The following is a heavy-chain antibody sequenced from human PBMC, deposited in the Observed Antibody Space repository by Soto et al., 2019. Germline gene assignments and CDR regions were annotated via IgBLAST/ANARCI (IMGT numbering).Heavy chain of an antibody. J-gene: IGHJ3*02. Sequence: SETLSLTCAVYGGPFSGYYWSWIRQPPGKGLEWIGEINHSGSTKYNPPLKSRVTMSVDTSKNQFSLKMRSVTAADTAVYYWARGLGITMIVVADDAFDIWGQGTMVTVSS. D-gene: IGHD3-22*01. CDR1: GGPFSGYY. V-gene: IGHV4-34*01. CDR3: ARGLGITMIVVADDAFDI. CDR2: INHSGST.